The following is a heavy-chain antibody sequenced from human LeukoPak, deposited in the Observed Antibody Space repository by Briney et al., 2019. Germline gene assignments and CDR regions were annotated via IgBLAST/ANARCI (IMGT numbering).Heavy chain of an antibody. CDR2: IIPTFGTA. CDR3: ARELYYYGSGSYYRGMRSDAFDI. D-gene: IGHD3-10*01. V-gene: IGHV1-69*01. CDR1: GGIFTNYA. J-gene: IGHJ3*02. Sequence: ASVKVSCKASGGIFTNYAISWVRQAPGQGLEWMGGIIPTFGTANYAQRFRGRVTITADESTSTAYMELSSLRSDDTAMYYCARELYYYGSGSYYRGMRSDAFDIWGQGTMVTVSS.